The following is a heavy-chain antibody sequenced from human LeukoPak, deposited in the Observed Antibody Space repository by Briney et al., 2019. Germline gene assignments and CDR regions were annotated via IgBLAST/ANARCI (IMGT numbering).Heavy chain of an antibody. CDR1: GGSFSGYY. D-gene: IGHD6-6*01. J-gene: IGHJ6*03. CDR3: ARAGDSSSSQYYYYYYMDV. Sequence: SETLSLTCAVYGGSFSGYYWSWIRQPPGKGLEWIGEINHSGSTDYNPSLKSRVTISVDTSKNQFSLKLSSVTAADTAVYYCARAGDSSSSQYYYYYYMDVWGKGTTATVSS. CDR2: INHSGST. V-gene: IGHV4-34*01.